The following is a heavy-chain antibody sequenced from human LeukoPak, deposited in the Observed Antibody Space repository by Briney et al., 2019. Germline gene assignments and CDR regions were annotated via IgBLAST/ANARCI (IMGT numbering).Heavy chain of an antibody. D-gene: IGHD3-3*01. V-gene: IGHV3-30*18. CDR3: AKDIYHITKYSFDY. J-gene: IGHJ4*02. CDR2: ISYDGSNK. Sequence: QTGGSLRLSCVVSGFTFSRYGMHWVRQAPGKGLEWVAVISYDGSNKYYGDSVKGRYTISRDNAKNTLFLQLNSLRAEDTAVYYCAKDIYHITKYSFDYWGQGTLVTVSS. CDR1: GFTFSRYG.